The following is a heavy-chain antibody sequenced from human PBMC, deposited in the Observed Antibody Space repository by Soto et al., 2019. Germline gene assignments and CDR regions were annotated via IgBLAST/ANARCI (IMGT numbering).Heavy chain of an antibody. CDR2: LNHSGST. CDR1: GGSFSGYY. J-gene: IGHJ6*02. D-gene: IGHD3-16*02. V-gene: IGHV4-34*01. Sequence: QVQLQQWGAGLLKPSETLSLTCAVYGGSFSGYYWSWIRQPPGKGLEWIGELNHSGSTNYNPSLKSRVTISVDTSKNQFSLKLSSVTAADTAVYYCGVGAPDYVWGSYRTSGMDVWGQGTTVTVSS. CDR3: GVGAPDYVWGSYRTSGMDV.